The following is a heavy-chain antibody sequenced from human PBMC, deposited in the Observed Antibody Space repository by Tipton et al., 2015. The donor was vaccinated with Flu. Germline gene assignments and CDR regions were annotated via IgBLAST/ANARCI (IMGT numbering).Heavy chain of an antibody. CDR2: IYSSGTT. V-gene: IGHV4-4*07. Sequence: TLSLTCTVSGGSISGYYWSWIRQPAGKGLELIGRIYSSGTTNYNPSFKGRVIMSVDTSNDQLSLKLSSVTAADTAVYYCARDRGYNYGSDSWGQGALVTDSS. D-gene: IGHD5-18*01. CDR3: ARDRGYNYGSDS. J-gene: IGHJ5*01. CDR1: GGSISGYY.